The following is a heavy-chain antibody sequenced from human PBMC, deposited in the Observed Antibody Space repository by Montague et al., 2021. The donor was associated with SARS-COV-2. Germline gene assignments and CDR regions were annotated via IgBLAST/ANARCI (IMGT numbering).Heavy chain of an antibody. J-gene: IGHJ6*04. CDR1: GGSFSGYY. CDR3: ARGRRILLWFGELLSGGDYYGMDV. Sequence: SETLSLTCAVYGGSFSGYYWSWIRQPPGKGLEWIGEINHSGSTNYNPSLKSRVTISVDTSKNQFSLKLSSVTAADTAVYYCARGRRILLWFGELLSGGDYYGMDVWGKGTTVTVSS. CDR2: INHSGST. V-gene: IGHV4-34*01. D-gene: IGHD3-10*01.